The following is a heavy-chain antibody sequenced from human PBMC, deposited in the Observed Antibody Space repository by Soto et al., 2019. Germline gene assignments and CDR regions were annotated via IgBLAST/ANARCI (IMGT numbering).Heavy chain of an antibody. V-gene: IGHV4-59*01. CDR2: VYYTGTT. Sequence: TSETLSLTCNVSGGSMNTYYWTWIRKPPGKGLEWIGYVYYTGTTNYKPSLKTRVTISVDTSKNQFSLKLTSVTAADTAMYYCARAPMTTIPMDVWGRGTMVTVSS. CDR1: GGSMNTYY. J-gene: IGHJ6*02. D-gene: IGHD4-17*01. CDR3: ARAPMTTIPMDV.